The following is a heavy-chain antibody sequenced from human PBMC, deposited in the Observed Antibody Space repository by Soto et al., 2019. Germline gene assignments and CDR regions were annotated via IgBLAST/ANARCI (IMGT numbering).Heavy chain of an antibody. J-gene: IGHJ5*02. V-gene: IGHV1-3*01. CDR2: INAGNGNT. CDR3: ARETISALHLDP. D-gene: IGHD6-6*01. Sequence: ASVKVSCKASGYTFTSYAMHWVRQAPGQRLEWMGWINAGNGNTKYSQKFQGRVTITRDTSASTAYMELSSLRSEDTAVYYCARETISALHLDPWGQGTLVTVS. CDR1: GYTFTSYA.